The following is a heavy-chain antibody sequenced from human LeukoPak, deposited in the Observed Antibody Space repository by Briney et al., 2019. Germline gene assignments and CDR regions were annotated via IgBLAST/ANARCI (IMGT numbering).Heavy chain of an antibody. J-gene: IGHJ6*02. CDR2: ISAYNGNT. CDR3: ARAGTTTFYYYGMDV. CDR1: GYTFTSYG. Sequence: ASVKVSCKASGYTFTSYGISWVRQAPGQGLEWMGWISAYNGNTNYAQKLQGRVTMTTDTSTSTAYMELRSLRSDYTAVYYCARAGTTTFYYYGMDVWGQGTTVTVSS. V-gene: IGHV1-18*01. D-gene: IGHD1-7*01.